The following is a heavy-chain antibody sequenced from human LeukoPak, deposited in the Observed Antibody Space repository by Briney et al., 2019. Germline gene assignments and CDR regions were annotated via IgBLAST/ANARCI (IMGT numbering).Heavy chain of an antibody. CDR1: GFTFSSYS. CDR3: ARSREGYYFDY. Sequence: SGGSLRLSCAASGFTFSSYSMNWVRQAPGKGLEWVSYISSSSSSIYYAESVKGRFTISRDNAKNSLYLQMNSLRAEDTAVYFCARSREGYYFDYWGQGTLVTVSS. J-gene: IGHJ4*02. D-gene: IGHD1-26*01. V-gene: IGHV3-48*01. CDR2: ISSSSSSI.